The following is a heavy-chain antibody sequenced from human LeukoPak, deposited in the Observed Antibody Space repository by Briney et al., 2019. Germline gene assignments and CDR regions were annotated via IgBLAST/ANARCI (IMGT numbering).Heavy chain of an antibody. V-gene: IGHV3-7*04. CDR1: GFPLSNHW. J-gene: IGHJ4*02. Sequence: GGSLRLSCGPSGFPLSNHWMPWVRQAPGKGPEWVANIKIDGSEKYSGDSVEGRFTISRHNANNLLYLQMNSRSSEDTAVYYGARGESARSYFWVYGGQGPLVTVSS. D-gene: IGHD1-26*01. CDR3: ARGESARSYFWVY. CDR2: IKIDGSEK.